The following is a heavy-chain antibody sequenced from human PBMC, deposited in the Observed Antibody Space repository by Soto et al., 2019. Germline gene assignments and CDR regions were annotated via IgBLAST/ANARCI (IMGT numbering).Heavy chain of an antibody. D-gene: IGHD3-9*01. V-gene: IGHV3-74*01. CDR3: AREYYGLLTGYYTDY. CDR1: GFPFSSYW. Sequence: EVQLVESGGDLVQRGGSLRLSCAASGFPFSSYWMHWVRHTPGKGLDWVARISGDGVTTYYADSVTGRYTVSRDNAKITLSLQISGLRAVDTAVYYCAREYYGLLTGYYTDYWGQGTLVSVSS. J-gene: IGHJ4*02. CDR2: ISGDGVTT.